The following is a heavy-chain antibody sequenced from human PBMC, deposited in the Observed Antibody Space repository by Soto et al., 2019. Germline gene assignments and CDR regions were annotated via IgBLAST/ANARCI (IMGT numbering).Heavy chain of an antibody. D-gene: IGHD2-15*01. CDR1: GYTFTSYG. J-gene: IGHJ6*03. V-gene: IGHV1-18*01. CDR3: ARGGWVVVAATQNPYYMDV. Sequence: QVQLVQSGAEVKKPGASVKVSCKASGYTFTSYGISWVRQAPGQGLEWMGWISAYNGNTNYAQKLHGRVTMTTDTSTSTAYMELRSLRSYDTAVYYCARGGWVVVAATQNPYYMDVWGKGTTVTVSS. CDR2: ISAYNGNT.